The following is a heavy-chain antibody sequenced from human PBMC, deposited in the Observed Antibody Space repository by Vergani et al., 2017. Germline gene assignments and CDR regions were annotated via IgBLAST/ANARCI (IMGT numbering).Heavy chain of an antibody. CDR3: ARVRDHSMVRGVVDY. Sequence: QVQLQQWGAGLLKPSETLSLTCAVYGRSFSGYYWSWIRQPPGKGLEWIGEINHSGSTNYNPSLKSRVTISVDTSKNPFSLKLSSVTAADTAVYYCARVRDHSMVRGVVDYWGQGTLVTVSS. CDR1: GRSFSGYY. D-gene: IGHD3-10*01. V-gene: IGHV4-34*01. CDR2: INHSGST. J-gene: IGHJ4*02.